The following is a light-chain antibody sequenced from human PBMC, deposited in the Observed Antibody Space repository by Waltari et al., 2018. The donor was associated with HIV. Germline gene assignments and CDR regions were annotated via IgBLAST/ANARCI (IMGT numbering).Light chain of an antibody. CDR1: SSDIGGYTY. CDR2: EVS. J-gene: IGLJ2*01. V-gene: IGLV2-8*01. CDR3: SSYGGSANLL. Sequence: QSALTQPPSASGSPGQSVTISCTGNSSDIGGYTYVSWYQQYPGKAPKLMIYEVSKRPSGVPDRFSGSKSANTASLTVSGLQAEDEADYYCSSYGGSANLLFGGGTKLTVL.